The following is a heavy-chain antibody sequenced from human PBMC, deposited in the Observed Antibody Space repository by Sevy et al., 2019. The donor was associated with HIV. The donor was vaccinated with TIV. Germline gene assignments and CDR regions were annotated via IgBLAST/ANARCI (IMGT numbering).Heavy chain of an antibody. CDR2: LYYSGST. V-gene: IGHV4-30-4*01. D-gene: IGHD3-10*01. Sequence: SETLSLTCTISGDSITTNDYFWTWIRQSPGKGLEWIGYLYYSGSTAYNPSLKSRVSISTETTKSHFSLNLNSVTGADTAIYYCARAVGFTRGAFDIWGQGITVTVSS. J-gene: IGHJ3*02. CDR3: ARAVGFTRGAFDI. CDR1: GDSITTNDYF.